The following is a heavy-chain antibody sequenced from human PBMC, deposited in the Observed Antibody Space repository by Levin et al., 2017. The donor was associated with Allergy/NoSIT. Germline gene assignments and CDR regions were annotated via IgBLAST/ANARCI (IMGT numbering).Heavy chain of an antibody. J-gene: IGHJ5*02. CDR2: ISSSSSYI. CDR1: GFTFSSYS. Sequence: PGESLKISCAASGFTFSSYSMNWVRQAPGKGLEWVSSISSSSSYIYYADSVKGRFTISRDNAKNSLYLQMNSLRAEDTAVYYCARDPHYCTNGVCPIWGAWFDPWGQGTLVTVSS. V-gene: IGHV3-21*01. D-gene: IGHD2-8*01. CDR3: ARDPHYCTNGVCPIWGAWFDP.